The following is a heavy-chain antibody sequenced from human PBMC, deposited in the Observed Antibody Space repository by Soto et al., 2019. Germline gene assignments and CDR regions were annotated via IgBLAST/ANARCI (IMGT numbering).Heavy chain of an antibody. Sequence: EVQLLESGGDLVQPGGSLRLSCAASGFTFSSYGMTWVRQTPGKGLEWVATISSGGGATYYADSVEGRFTISRDNSKKILYLQLNSLRAEDRAIYYCAKSAPPYYDSWGQGTLVTVSS. CDR3: AKSAPPYYDS. D-gene: IGHD6-25*01. J-gene: IGHJ4*02. V-gene: IGHV3-23*01. CDR1: GFTFSSYG. CDR2: ISSGGGAT.